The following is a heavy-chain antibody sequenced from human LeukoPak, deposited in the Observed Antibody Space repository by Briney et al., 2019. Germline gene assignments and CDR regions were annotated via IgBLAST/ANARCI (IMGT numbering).Heavy chain of an antibody. J-gene: IGHJ5*02. CDR3: AATTRGVISIWFDP. Sequence: SVKVSCKASGGTFSSYAISWVRQAPGQGLEWMGGIIPIFGTANYAQKFQGRVTITTDESTSTAYMELSSLRSEDTAAYYCAATTRGVISIWFDPWGQGTLVTVSS. CDR2: IIPIFGTA. V-gene: IGHV1-69*05. CDR1: GGTFSSYA. D-gene: IGHD3-10*01.